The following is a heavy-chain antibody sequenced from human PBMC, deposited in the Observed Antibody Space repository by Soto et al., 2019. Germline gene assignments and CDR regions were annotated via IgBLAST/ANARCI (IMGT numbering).Heavy chain of an antibody. V-gene: IGHV1-18*04. J-gene: IGHJ4*02. Sequence: GASVKVSCKASGYTFTNYGISWVRQAPGQGLEWMGWINPYNGNTYYTQKLQGRVTMTTDTSTTTAYMELRSLRSDDTAMYYCARVPTDTSGYYKYYFDYWGQGTLVTVSS. CDR2: INPYNGNT. CDR1: GYTFTNYG. CDR3: ARVPTDTSGYYKYYFDY. D-gene: IGHD3-22*01.